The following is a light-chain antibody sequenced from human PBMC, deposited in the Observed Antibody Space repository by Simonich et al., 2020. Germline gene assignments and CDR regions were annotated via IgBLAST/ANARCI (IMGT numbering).Light chain of an antibody. CDR3: QQYYSTPYT. V-gene: IGKV4-1*01. CDR1: QSVLYSSNNKNY. Sequence: DIVMTQSPDSLAVSLGERATINCKSSQSVLYSSNNKNYLAWYQQKTGQPPKLLIYWASTRESGVPDRFSGSGSGTDFTLTISSLTAEDVAVYYCQQYYSTPYTFGQGTKLEIK. CDR2: WAS. J-gene: IGKJ2*01.